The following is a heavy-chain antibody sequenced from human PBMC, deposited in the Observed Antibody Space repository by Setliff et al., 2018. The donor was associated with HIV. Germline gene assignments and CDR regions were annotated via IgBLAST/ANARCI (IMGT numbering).Heavy chain of an antibody. D-gene: IGHD2-21*01. V-gene: IGHV3-33*01. CDR3: ASGIPQEGY. Sequence: RLSCAASGFTFSSYGMHWVRQAPGKGLEWVAVIWYDGSNKYYADSVKGRFTISRDNSKNTLYLQMNSLRAEDTAVYYCASGIPQEGYWGQGTLVTISS. J-gene: IGHJ4*02. CDR2: IWYDGSNK. CDR1: GFTFSSYG.